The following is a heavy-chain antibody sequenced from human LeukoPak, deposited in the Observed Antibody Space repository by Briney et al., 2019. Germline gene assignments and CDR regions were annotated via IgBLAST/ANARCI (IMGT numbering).Heavy chain of an antibody. J-gene: IGHJ4*02. CDR2: FDPEDGQT. V-gene: IGHV1-24*01. CDR1: GYTLTELS. Sequence: ASVKVSCKVSGYTLTELSMHWVRQAPGKGLEWMGGFDPEDGQTIYAQKFQGRVTMTEDTSTDTAYMELSSLRSEDTAVYYCVIRDQYSPDYWGQGTLVTVSS. CDR3: VIRDQYSPDY. D-gene: IGHD2-15*01.